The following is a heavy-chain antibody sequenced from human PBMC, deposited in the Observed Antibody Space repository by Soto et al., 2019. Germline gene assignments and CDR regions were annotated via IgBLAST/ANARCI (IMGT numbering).Heavy chain of an antibody. D-gene: IGHD6-19*01. CDR1: GFTFSSYG. Sequence: GGSLRLSCAASGFTFSSYGMHWVRQAPGKGLEWVAVISYDGSNKYYADSVKGRFTISRDNSKNTLYLQMNSLRAEDTAVYYCAKDDIAVADYYYGMDVWGQGTTVTVSS. CDR2: ISYDGSNK. CDR3: AKDDIAVADYYYGMDV. J-gene: IGHJ6*02. V-gene: IGHV3-30*18.